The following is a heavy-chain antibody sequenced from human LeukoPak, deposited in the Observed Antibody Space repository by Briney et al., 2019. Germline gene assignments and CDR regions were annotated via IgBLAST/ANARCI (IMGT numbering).Heavy chain of an antibody. CDR1: GYTFTGYY. CDR3: AAAPYYDSSGYSVDY. Sequence: GASVKVSCKASGYTFTGYYMHWVRQAPGQGLEWMGWIVVGSGNTNYAQKLQERVTITRDMSTSTAYMELSSLRSEDTAVYYCAAAPYYDSSGYSVDYWGQGTLVTVSS. J-gene: IGHJ4*02. CDR2: IVVGSGNT. D-gene: IGHD3-22*01. V-gene: IGHV1-58*02.